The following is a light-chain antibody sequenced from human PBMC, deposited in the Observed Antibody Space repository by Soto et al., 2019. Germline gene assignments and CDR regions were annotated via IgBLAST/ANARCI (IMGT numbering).Light chain of an antibody. CDR3: RQYSTYSRA. V-gene: IGKV1-5*03. CDR1: QNINNL. Sequence: DIQMTQSPSTLSASVGDRVTITCRASQNINNLLAWYQQKPGKAPNLLIYKASSLESGVPSRFSGSGYGTEFTLTISSLQPEDFATFYCRQYSTYSRAFGQGTKVEIK. CDR2: KAS. J-gene: IGKJ1*01.